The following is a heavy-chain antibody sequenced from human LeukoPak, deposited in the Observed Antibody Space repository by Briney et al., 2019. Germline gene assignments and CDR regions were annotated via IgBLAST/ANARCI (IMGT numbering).Heavy chain of an antibody. J-gene: IGHJ4*02. D-gene: IGHD3-22*01. CDR1: GFTFSSYA. Sequence: GGSLRLSCAASGFTFSSYAMHWVRQAPGKGLEWVAVISYDGSNKYYADSVKGRFTISRDNSKNTLYLQMNSLRTEDTAVYYCAPPYDSSGYIPFRFDYWGQGTLVTVSS. CDR3: APPYDSSGYIPFRFDY. CDR2: ISYDGSNK. V-gene: IGHV3-30-3*01.